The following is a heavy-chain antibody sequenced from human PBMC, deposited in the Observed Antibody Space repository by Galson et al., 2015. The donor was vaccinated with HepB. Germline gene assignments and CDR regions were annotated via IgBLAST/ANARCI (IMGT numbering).Heavy chain of an antibody. CDR1: GFTFSAYG. J-gene: IGHJ4*02. Sequence: LRLSCAASGFTFSAYGMHWVRQAPGKGLEWVAIIWYDGSNKFYADSVKGRFTISRDNSKNTLYLQMDSLRGEDTAVYYCARAVNHYDSSGYYPDYWGRGTLVTVSS. CDR2: IWYDGSNK. V-gene: IGHV3-33*08. CDR3: ARAVNHYDSSGYYPDY. D-gene: IGHD3-22*01.